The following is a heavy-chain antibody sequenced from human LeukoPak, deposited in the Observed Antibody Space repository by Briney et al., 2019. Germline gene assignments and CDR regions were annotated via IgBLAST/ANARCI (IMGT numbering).Heavy chain of an antibody. CDR2: ISYDGRNK. D-gene: IGHD5-12*01. Sequence: GGSLRLSCAASGFTFSSYGMHGVRQAPGKGLEWVAAISYDGRNKEYVDSVKGRFTISRDNSKNTLYLQMNSLRAEDTAVYYCAKDRGYSHGFEYWGQGTLVTVSS. CDR3: AKDRGYSHGFEY. CDR1: GFTFSSYG. V-gene: IGHV3-30*18. J-gene: IGHJ4*02.